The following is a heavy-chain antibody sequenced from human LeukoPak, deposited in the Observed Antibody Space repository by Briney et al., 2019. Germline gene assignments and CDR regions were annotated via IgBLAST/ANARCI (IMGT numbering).Heavy chain of an antibody. J-gene: IGHJ4*02. Sequence: SGGSLRLSCAASGFTFADYAMHWVRQTPGKGLEWVSGISWNSGNIDYADSVKGRFTISRGNAKNSLYLQMNSLRAEDTALYYCAKGRGYNYGYIFGYFDYWGQGTLVTVSS. CDR3: AKGRGYNYGYIFGYFDY. CDR1: GFTFADYA. CDR2: ISWNSGNI. V-gene: IGHV3-9*01. D-gene: IGHD5-18*01.